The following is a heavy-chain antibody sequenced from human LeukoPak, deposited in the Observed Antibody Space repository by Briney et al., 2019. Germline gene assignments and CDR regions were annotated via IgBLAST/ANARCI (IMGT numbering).Heavy chain of an antibody. J-gene: IGHJ4*02. CDR1: AGSISSYY. CDR3: ARYHVRQQLPDY. CDR2: IYTSGST. D-gene: IGHD6-13*01. Sequence: NTSETLSLTCTVSAGSISSYYWSGIRQPAGKGLEWIGRIYTSGSTNYNPSLKSRVTMSVDTSKNQFSLKLSSVTAADTAVYYCARYHVRQQLPDYWGRGTLVTVSS. V-gene: IGHV4-4*07.